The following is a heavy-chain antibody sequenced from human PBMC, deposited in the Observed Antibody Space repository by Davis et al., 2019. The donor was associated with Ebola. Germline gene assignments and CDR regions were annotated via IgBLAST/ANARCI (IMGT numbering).Heavy chain of an antibody. J-gene: IGHJ4*02. Sequence: SETLSLTCTVSGGSISSSSYYWGWIRQPPGKGLEWIGSIYYSGSTYYNPSLKSRVTISVDTSKNQFSLKLSSVTAADTAVYYCASAYDSSGYYWIYFDYWGQGTLVTVSS. CDR1: GGSISSSSYY. V-gene: IGHV4-39*01. D-gene: IGHD3-22*01. CDR3: ASAYDSSGYYWIYFDY. CDR2: IYYSGST.